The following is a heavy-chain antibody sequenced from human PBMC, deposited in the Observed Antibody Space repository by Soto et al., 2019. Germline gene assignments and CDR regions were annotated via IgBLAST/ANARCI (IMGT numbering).Heavy chain of an antibody. CDR2: ISHDGINK. D-gene: IGHD6-13*01. CDR1: GFSFSSYA. V-gene: IGHV3-30-3*01. CDR3: ARDMYSIDYLVKWFEP. J-gene: IGHJ5*02. Sequence: QVRLVESGGGVVQPGRSLRLSCTASGFSFSSYAMYWFRQPPGKGLAWVAVISHDGINKHYADSVKGRVTVSRDNSNHSLDLQLNSLRGEDTAMYYCARDMYSIDYLVKWFEPWGQGTLVTVSS.